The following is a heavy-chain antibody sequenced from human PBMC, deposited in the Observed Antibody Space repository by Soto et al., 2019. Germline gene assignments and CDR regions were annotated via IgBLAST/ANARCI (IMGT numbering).Heavy chain of an antibody. Sequence: SHPLSRDRNLSASCISSNSAAWSCIRQSPSSGLEWLGRTYYRSKWYNDYAVSVKSRITINPDTSKNQFSLQLNSVTPEDTAVYYCARDTPRSGWYGDGIDVWGQGLTVTVSS. CDR2: TYYRSKWYN. J-gene: IGHJ6*02. CDR3: ARDTPRSGWYGDGIDV. D-gene: IGHD6-19*01. V-gene: IGHV6-1*01. CDR1: ASCISSNSAA.